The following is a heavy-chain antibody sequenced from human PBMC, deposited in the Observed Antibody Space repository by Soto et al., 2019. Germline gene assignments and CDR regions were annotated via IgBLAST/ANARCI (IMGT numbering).Heavy chain of an antibody. V-gene: IGHV3-11*01. J-gene: IGHJ4*02. D-gene: IGHD1-1*01. CDR3: ARDPDTTSKIDH. CDR2: ISPSGSPL. Sequence: VGSLRLSCTASGFTFSDHHMSWICQAPGKGLEWVSYISPSGSPLYYADSVKGRFTISRDNAKNSLYLQMSSLRAEDTALYYCARDPDTTSKIDHWGQGTQVTVSS. CDR1: GFTFSDHH.